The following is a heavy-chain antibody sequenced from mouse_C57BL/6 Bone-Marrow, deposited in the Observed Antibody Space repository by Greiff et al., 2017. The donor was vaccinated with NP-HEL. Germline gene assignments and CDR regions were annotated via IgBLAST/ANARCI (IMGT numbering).Heavy chain of an antibody. CDR3: VSPYGYVRFAY. D-gene: IGHD2-2*01. CDR1: GFSFNTYA. V-gene: IGHV10-1*01. CDR2: IRSKSNNYAT. Sequence: EVKLQESGGGLVQPKGSLKLSCAASGFSFNTYAMNWVRQAPGKGLVWVARIRSKSNNYATYYADSVKDRFTISRDDSESMLYLQMNNLKTEDTAMYYGVSPYGYVRFAYWGQGTLVTVSA. J-gene: IGHJ3*01.